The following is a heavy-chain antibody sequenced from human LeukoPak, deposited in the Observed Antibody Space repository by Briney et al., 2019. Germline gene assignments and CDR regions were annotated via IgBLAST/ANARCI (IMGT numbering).Heavy chain of an antibody. D-gene: IGHD3-16*01. CDR1: GGSISSSSYY. J-gene: IGHJ6*02. CDR3: ARLGGSLRSGMDV. V-gene: IGHV4-39*01. CDR2: IYYSGST. Sequence: SETLSLTCTVSGGSISSSSYYWGWIRQPPGKGLEWIGSIYYSGSTYYNPSLKSRVTISVDTSKNQFSLKLSSVTAADTAVYYCARLGGSLRSGMDVWGQGTTVTVSS.